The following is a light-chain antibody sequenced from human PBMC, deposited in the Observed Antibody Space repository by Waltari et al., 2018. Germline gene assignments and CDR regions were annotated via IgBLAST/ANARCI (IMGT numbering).Light chain of an antibody. CDR1: QSISRD. Sequence: TCRASQSISRDLNWYQQKPGKAPKLLIYGASSMQSGIPARFSGSGSETDFTLTISSLQPEDFATYYCQHNDSLPGTFGQGTKVEIK. CDR2: GAS. J-gene: IGKJ1*01. V-gene: IGKV1-39*01. CDR3: QHNDSLPGT.